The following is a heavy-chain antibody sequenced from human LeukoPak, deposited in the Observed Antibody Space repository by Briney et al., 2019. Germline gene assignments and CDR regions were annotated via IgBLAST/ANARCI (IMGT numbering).Heavy chain of an antibody. Sequence: SETLSLTCTVSGGSISSSSYYWGWIRQPPGKGLEWIGSIYYSGSTYYNPSLKSRVTISVDTSKNQFSLKLSSVTAADTAVYYCASSQVSWFDPWGQGTLVTVSS. CDR3: ASSQVSWFDP. CDR2: IYYSGST. CDR1: GGSISSSSYY. V-gene: IGHV4-39*07. J-gene: IGHJ5*02.